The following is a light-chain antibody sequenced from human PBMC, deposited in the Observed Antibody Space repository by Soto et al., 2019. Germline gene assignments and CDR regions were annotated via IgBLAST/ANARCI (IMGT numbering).Light chain of an antibody. CDR1: SSDIGASNY. CDR2: DVS. CDR3: YSRSRSSDTLYV. J-gene: IGLJ1*01. Sequence: QSALTQPASVSGSPGQSITISCTGTSSDIGASNYVSWYQQHPGQAPKLMISDVSNRPSGISDSFSGSKSGNTASLTISRLQAGDEADYYGYSRSRSSDTLYVFGTGTEFAV. V-gene: IGLV2-14*03.